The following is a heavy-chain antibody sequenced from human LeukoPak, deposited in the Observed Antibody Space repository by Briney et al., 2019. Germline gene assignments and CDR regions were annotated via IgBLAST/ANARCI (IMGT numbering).Heavy chain of an antibody. CDR3: ARGRLARSPYFDY. Sequence: PSETLSLTCTVSNYSISYGYYWGWIRQPPGKGLEWIGTIHHSGRTDYNPSLKSRVTISVETSKNQFSLNLSSVTAADTAVYYCARGRLARSPYFDYWGQGTLVTVSS. D-gene: IGHD6-19*01. CDR2: IHHSGRT. CDR1: NYSISYGYY. J-gene: IGHJ4*02. V-gene: IGHV4-38-2*02.